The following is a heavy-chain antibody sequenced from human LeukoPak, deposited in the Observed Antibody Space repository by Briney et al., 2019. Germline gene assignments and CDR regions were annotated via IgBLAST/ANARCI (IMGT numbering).Heavy chain of an antibody. CDR1: GGSTSSYY. Sequence: SETLSLTCTVSGGSTSSYYWTWIRQPPGKGLEWIGYIYYSGTTNYNPSLKSRVTISVDTSKHQFSLKLSSVTAADTAVYYSARYLNTVMVKAHFHYWGQGTLVTVSS. V-gene: IGHV4-59*08. CDR2: IYYSGTT. CDR3: ARYLNTVMVKAHFHY. D-gene: IGHD5-18*01. J-gene: IGHJ4*02.